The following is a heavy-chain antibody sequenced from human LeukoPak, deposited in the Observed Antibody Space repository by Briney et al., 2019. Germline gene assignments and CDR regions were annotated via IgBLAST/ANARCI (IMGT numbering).Heavy chain of an antibody. CDR1: GGSISSSNW. CDR3: ARWVGSTSWYYLDY. CDR2: IYHSGST. V-gene: IGHV4-4*02. Sequence: SETLSLTCAVSGGSISSSNWWSRVRQPPGKGLEWIGEIYHSGSTSYNPSLKSRVTISVDKSKNQFSLNLTSVTAADTAVYYCARWVGSTSWYYLDYWGQGTLVTVSS. D-gene: IGHD6-13*01. J-gene: IGHJ4*02.